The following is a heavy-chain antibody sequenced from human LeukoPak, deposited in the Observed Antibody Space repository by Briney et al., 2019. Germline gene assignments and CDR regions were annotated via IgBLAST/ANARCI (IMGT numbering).Heavy chain of an antibody. J-gene: IGHJ5*02. CDR2: ISGSGGST. CDR1: GFTFRSYA. D-gene: IGHD5-18*01. V-gene: IGHV3-23*01. CDR3: AKDRGYSYGWYNWFDP. Sequence: GGSLRLSCVVPGFTFRSYAMSWVRQVPGKGLEWVSAISGSGGSTYYADSVKGRFTISGDNSKNTLYLQMNSLRAEDTAVYYCAKDRGYSYGWYNWFDPWGQGTLVTVSS.